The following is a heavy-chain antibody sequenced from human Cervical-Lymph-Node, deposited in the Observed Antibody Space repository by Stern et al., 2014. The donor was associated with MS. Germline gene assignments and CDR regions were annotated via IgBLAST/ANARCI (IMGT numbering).Heavy chain of an antibody. CDR3: ARDKSYGSGYYDAFDI. CDR2: ISHNGNT. D-gene: IGHD3-10*01. J-gene: IGHJ3*02. Sequence: QVQLQESGPGLVKPSGTLSLTCAVSGDSISSNNWWTWVRQSPGKGLEWIGEISHNGNTYYNPSVKSRVTISVDKSMNQISLKLTSVTAADTAVYYCARDKSYGSGYYDAFDIWGQGTMVTVSS. CDR1: GDSISSNNW. V-gene: IGHV4-4*02.